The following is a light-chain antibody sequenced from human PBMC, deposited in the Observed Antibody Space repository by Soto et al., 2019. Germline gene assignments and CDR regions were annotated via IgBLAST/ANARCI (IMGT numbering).Light chain of an antibody. V-gene: IGLV2-14*03. J-gene: IGLJ2*01. Sequence: QSALTQPASVSGSPGQSITISCTGTTNDIGGYNFVSWYQQHPGKAPKLMIYDVGNRPSGVSRRFSGYKSGTTAFLTISGLQAEDEADYYCSSYTISSTRVVFGGGTKLTVL. CDR3: SSYTISSTRVV. CDR1: TNDIGGYNF. CDR2: DVG.